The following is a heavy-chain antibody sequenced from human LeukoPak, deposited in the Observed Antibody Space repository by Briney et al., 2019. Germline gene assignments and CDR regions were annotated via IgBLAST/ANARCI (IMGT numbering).Heavy chain of an antibody. Sequence: GSLRLSCAASGFTLSSYAMSWVRQAPGKGLEWVSAISDTGNTYHADPVMGRFTISRDSSKNTLFLQMNRLRPEDAAVYYCLREQTTAARRRFFYYYYMDVWGKGTTVTVSS. CDR3: LREQTTAARRRFFYYYYMDV. CDR2: ISDTGNT. J-gene: IGHJ6*03. V-gene: IGHV3-23*01. D-gene: IGHD2-2*01. CDR1: GFTLSSYA.